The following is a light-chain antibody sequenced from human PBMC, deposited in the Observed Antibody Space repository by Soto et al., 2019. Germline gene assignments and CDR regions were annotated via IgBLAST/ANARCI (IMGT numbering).Light chain of an antibody. CDR1: QSISSW. CDR2: KAS. V-gene: IGKV1-5*03. J-gene: IGKJ5*01. Sequence: DIQMTQSPSALSASIGDRVTITCRASQSISSWLAWYQQKPGKAPKVLIYKASSLESGVPSRFSGSGSGTHFTFTISSLQPEDVATYYCQQYDDLPITFGQGTRLEI. CDR3: QQYDDLPIT.